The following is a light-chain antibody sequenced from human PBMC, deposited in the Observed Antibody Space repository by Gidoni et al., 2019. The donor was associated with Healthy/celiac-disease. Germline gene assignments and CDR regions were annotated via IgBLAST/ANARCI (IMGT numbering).Light chain of an antibody. J-gene: IGLJ3*02. V-gene: IGLV3-1*01. Sequence: SYELTQPHSVSVSPRQTASITCAGDKLGDKYACWYQQKPGQSPVLVIYQDSKRPSGIPERFSGSNSGNTATLTISGTQAMDEADYYCQAWDSSTWVFGGGTKLTVL. CDR3: QAWDSSTWV. CDR2: QDS. CDR1: KLGDKY.